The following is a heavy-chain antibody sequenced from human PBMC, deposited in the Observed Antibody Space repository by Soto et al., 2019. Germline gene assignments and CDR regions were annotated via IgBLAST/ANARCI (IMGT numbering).Heavy chain of an antibody. CDR1: GGSISSSSYY. D-gene: IGHD3-10*01. CDR3: ARHVGTMVRGALGPLDY. Sequence: QLQLQESGPGLVKPSETLSLTCTVSGGSISSSSYYWGWIRQPPGKGLEWIGSIYYSGSTYYNPSLKSRVTISVDTSKNQFSLKLSSVTAADTAVYYCARHVGTMVRGALGPLDYWGQGTLVTVSS. CDR2: IYYSGST. V-gene: IGHV4-39*01. J-gene: IGHJ4*02.